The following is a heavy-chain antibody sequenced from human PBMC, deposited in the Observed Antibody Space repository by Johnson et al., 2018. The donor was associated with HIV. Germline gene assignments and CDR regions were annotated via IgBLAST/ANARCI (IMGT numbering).Heavy chain of an antibody. J-gene: IGHJ3*02. V-gene: IGHV3-30-3*01. CDR3: ASSYSSSHDAFDI. CDR1: GFTFSNYA. CDR2: ISYDGSNK. D-gene: IGHD6-13*01. Sequence: VQVVESGGGVVQPGRSLRLSCAASGFTFSNYAMHWVRQAPGKGLEWVAVISYDGSNKYYADSVKGRFTISRDNSKNTLYLQMNSLRAEDTAVYYCASSYSSSHDAFDIWGQGTMVTVSS.